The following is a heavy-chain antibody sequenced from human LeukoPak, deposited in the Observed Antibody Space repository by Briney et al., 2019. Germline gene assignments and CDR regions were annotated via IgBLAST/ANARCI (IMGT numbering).Heavy chain of an antibody. D-gene: IGHD6-19*01. CDR3: AKDSYSSGFNSDY. Sequence: QTGGSLRLSCAASGFTFSSYGMHWVRQAPGKGLEWVAVIWYDGSNKYYADSVKGRFTISRDNSKNTLYLQMNSLRAEDTAVYYCAKDSYSSGFNSDYWGQGTLVTVSS. J-gene: IGHJ4*02. CDR1: GFTFSSYG. V-gene: IGHV3-33*06. CDR2: IWYDGSNK.